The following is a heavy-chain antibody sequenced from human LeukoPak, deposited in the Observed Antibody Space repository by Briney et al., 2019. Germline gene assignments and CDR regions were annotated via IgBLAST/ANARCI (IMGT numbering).Heavy chain of an antibody. V-gene: IGHV3-15*01. Sequence: PGGSLRLSCAASGFTFSSAWVSWVRQAPGKGLEWVGRIKRKTDGGTTDYTAPVKGRFTISRDDSKNTLYLQMNSLRAEDTAVYYCARVVSRWERSGYILGDAFDIWGQGTMVTVS. CDR2: IKRKTDGGTT. CDR3: ARVVSRWERSGYILGDAFDI. CDR1: GFTFSSAW. D-gene: IGHD3-3*01. J-gene: IGHJ3*02.